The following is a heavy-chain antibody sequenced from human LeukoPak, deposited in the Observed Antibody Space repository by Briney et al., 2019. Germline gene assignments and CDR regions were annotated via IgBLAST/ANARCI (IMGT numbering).Heavy chain of an antibody. J-gene: IGHJ3*02. V-gene: IGHV4-4*07. Sequence: SETLSLTCTVSGGPISSYYARCIRQPAGKGLEWIGRIYSSGSTNYNPSLQSPVTMSVDTSKNQFSLKLSSVTAADTAVYYCAREGDTRPIPQNAFDIWGQGTMVTVSS. CDR1: GGPISSYY. CDR3: AREGDTRPIPQNAFDI. CDR2: IYSSGST. D-gene: IGHD3-22*01.